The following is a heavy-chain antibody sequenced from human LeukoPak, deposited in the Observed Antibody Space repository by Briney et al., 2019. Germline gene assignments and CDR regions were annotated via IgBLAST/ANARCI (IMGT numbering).Heavy chain of an antibody. CDR3: ATNGGGKSGSGNFDY. Sequence: GGSLRLSCTASGFIFHDYVMHWVRQAPGKGLEWISGITWNSGNIGYADSVKGRFTISRDNAKNSLCLQMNSLRAEDTALYYCATNGGGKSGSGNFDYWGQGTLVTASS. D-gene: IGHD3-16*01. CDR1: GFIFHDYV. CDR2: ITWNSGNI. V-gene: IGHV3-9*01. J-gene: IGHJ4*02.